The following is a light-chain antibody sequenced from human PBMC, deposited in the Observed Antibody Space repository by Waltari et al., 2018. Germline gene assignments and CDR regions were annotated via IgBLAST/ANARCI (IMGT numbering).Light chain of an antibody. J-gene: IGKJ1*01. CDR1: QIINTW. Sequence: DIQMTQSPSTLSASVGDRVTIPCRASQIINTWLAWYQQKPGKAPKLLISKASILESGVPSRFSGSGSGTEFTLTISSLQPDDFASYCCQWYNSYSGTFGQGTKVEIK. V-gene: IGKV1-5*03. CDR2: KAS. CDR3: QWYNSYSGT.